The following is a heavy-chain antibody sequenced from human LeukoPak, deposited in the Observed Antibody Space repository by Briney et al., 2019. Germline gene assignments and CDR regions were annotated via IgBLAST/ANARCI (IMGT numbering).Heavy chain of an antibody. V-gene: IGHV1-18*01. J-gene: IGHJ4*02. D-gene: IGHD3-10*01. CDR2: ISAYNGNT. Sequence: ASVKVSCKASGYTFTSYGISWVRQAPGQGLEWMGWISAYNGNTNYAQKLQGRVTMTTDTSTSTAYMELRSLRSDDTAVYYCARGPTLLWFGEELNYFDYWGQETLVTVSS. CDR3: ARGPTLLWFGEELNYFDY. CDR1: GYTFTSYG.